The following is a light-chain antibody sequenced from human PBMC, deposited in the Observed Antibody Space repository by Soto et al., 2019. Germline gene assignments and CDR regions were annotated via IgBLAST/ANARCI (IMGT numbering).Light chain of an antibody. CDR2: GNS. V-gene: IGLV1-40*01. J-gene: IGLJ2*01. CDR1: SSNIGAGYD. Sequence: QSVLTQPPSVSGAPGQRVTISCTGSSSNIGAGYDVHWYQQLPGTAPKLLIYGNSNRPSGVPDRFSGSKSDTSASLAITGLQAEDEADYYCQSYDSSLSAPVVFGGGTKVTVL. CDR3: QSYDSSLSAPVV.